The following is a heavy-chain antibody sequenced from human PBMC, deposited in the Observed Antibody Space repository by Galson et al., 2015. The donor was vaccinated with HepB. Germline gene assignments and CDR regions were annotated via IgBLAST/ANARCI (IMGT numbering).Heavy chain of an antibody. Sequence: SETLSLTCTVSGGSISSYYWSWIRQPAGKGLEWIGRIYTSGSTNYNPSLKSRVTMSVDTSKNQFSLKLSSVTAADTAVYYCARDSCSSTSCPKSYYYYGMDVWGQGTTVTVSS. J-gene: IGHJ6*02. CDR3: ARDSCSSTSCPKSYYYYGMDV. CDR1: GGSISSYY. CDR2: IYTSGST. D-gene: IGHD2-2*01. V-gene: IGHV4-4*07.